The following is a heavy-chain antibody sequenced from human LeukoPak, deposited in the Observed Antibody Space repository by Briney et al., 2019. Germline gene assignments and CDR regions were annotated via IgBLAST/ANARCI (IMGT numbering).Heavy chain of an antibody. CDR1: GFTFSSYW. Sequence: PGGSLRLSCAASGFTFSSYWMHWVRQAPGKGLVWVSHVNNDGSRTTYADSVKGRFTVSRDNAKNTLYLQMNSLRAEDTTAYYCVRSGFCSGADCRGAFDVWGQGTMVTVSS. CDR3: VRSGFCSGADCRGAFDV. V-gene: IGHV3-74*01. D-gene: IGHD2-15*01. CDR2: VNNDGSRT. J-gene: IGHJ3*01.